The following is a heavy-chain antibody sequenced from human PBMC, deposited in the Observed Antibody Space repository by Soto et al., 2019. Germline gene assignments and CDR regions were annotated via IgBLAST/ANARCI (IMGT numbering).Heavy chain of an antibody. J-gene: IGHJ5*02. Sequence: PGESLKISCKGSGYSFTSYWIGWVRQMPGKGLEWMGIIYPGDSDTRYSPSFQGQVTISADKSISTAYLQWSSLKASATAMYYCARLGAFGVVMEAGFDPWGQGTLVTVSS. D-gene: IGHD3-3*01. CDR2: IYPGDSDT. V-gene: IGHV5-51*01. CDR3: ARLGAFGVVMEAGFDP. CDR1: GYSFTSYW.